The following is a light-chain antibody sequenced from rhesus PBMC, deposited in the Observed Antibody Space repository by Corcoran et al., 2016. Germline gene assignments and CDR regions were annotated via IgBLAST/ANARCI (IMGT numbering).Light chain of an antibody. CDR2: EAS. CDR3: QHYYSTPPT. J-gene: IGKJ3*01. Sequence: DIQMTQSPSSLSASVGDRVTITCRASQGITNDLSWSQQKPGETPKLLIYEASSLQSGIPSRFSGIGSGTDFTLTISSLQSEDFATSYCQHYYSTPPTFGPGTKLDIK. CDR1: QGITND. V-gene: IGKV1-25*01.